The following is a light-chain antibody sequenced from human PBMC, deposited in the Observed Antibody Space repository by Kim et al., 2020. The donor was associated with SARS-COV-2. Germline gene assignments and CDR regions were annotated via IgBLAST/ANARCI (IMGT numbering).Light chain of an antibody. V-gene: IGKV1-5*03. Sequence: SASVGDRVAITCRASESISNWLAWYQQKPGKAPKLLIYKASNLQPGVPSRFSGSGSGTEFTLTISSLQPDDFATYYCQQYNSYPYTFGQGTKLDI. CDR3: QQYNSYPYT. J-gene: IGKJ2*01. CDR1: ESISNW. CDR2: KAS.